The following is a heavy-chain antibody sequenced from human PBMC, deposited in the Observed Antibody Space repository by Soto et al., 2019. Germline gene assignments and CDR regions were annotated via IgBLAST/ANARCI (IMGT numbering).Heavy chain of an antibody. D-gene: IGHD1-1*01. CDR1: GYTFTGYY. Sequence: ASVKVSCKASGYTFTGYYLHWVRQAPGQGLEWMGWINPNSGGTKYAQKFQDWVTMTRDTSISTAYMDLSRLRSDDTAVYYCERDFRFSGGDDAFDIWGQGTMVTVSS. CDR3: ERDFRFSGGDDAFDI. V-gene: IGHV1-2*04. J-gene: IGHJ3*02. CDR2: INPNSGGT.